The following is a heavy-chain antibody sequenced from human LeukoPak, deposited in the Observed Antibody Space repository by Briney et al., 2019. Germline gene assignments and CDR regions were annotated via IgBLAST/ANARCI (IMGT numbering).Heavy chain of an antibody. CDR1: GFTFSSYA. V-gene: IGHV3-23*01. Sequence: GGSLRLSCAASGFTFSSYAMSWVRQAPGKGLEWVSAISGSGGSTYYADSVKGRFTISRDNSKNTLYLQMNSLRAEDTAVYYCARRNWGTESEESYSFDYWGQGTLVTVSS. D-gene: IGHD7-27*01. CDR2: ISGSGGST. CDR3: ARRNWGTESEESYSFDY. J-gene: IGHJ4*02.